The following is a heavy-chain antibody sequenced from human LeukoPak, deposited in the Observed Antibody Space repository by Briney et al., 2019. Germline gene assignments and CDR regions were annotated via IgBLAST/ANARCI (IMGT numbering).Heavy chain of an antibody. CDR1: GLTFRNFW. J-gene: IGHJ4*02. Sequence: GGSLRLSCAASGLTFRNFWMCWVRQAPGKGLEWVATIKQDGSGQYYVDSVEGRFTISRDNAQNSLYLQMNNLRAEDTAVYYCARSYGHSIDYWGQGTLVTVSS. CDR3: ARSYGHSIDY. V-gene: IGHV3-7*01. CDR2: IKQDGSGQ. D-gene: IGHD3-10*01.